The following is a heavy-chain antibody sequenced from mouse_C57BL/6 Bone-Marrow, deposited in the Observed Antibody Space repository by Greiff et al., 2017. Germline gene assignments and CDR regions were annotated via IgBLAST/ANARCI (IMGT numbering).Heavy chain of an antibody. Sequence: VKLMESGAELVKPGASVKISCKASGYAFSSYWMNWVKQRPGTGLEWIGQIYPGDGDTNYNGKFKGKDTLTADKSSSTAYLQLSSRTSEDSAVYFCARITTVDYYAMDYWGQGTSVTVSS. CDR1: GYAFSSYW. CDR2: IYPGDGDT. CDR3: ARITTVDYYAMDY. V-gene: IGHV1-80*01. J-gene: IGHJ4*01. D-gene: IGHD1-1*01.